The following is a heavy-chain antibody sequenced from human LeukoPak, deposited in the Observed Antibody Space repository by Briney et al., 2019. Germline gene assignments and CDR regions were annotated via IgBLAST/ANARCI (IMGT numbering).Heavy chain of an antibody. V-gene: IGHV3-66*04. CDR3: ARRSNPPGRIDH. D-gene: IGHD1-14*01. Sequence: GGSLRLSFAASGFTVGYNYMTWVRQAPGKGLEWVAAIYNSGSTYYADSVKGRFTISRDNSKNTMYLQMNSLKGEDTAVYYCARRSNPPGRIDHWGQGTLVTVSS. CDR1: GFTVGYNY. CDR2: IYNSGST. J-gene: IGHJ4*02.